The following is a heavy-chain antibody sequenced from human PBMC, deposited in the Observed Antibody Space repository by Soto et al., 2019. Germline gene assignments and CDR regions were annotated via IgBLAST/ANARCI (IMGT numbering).Heavy chain of an antibody. CDR2: ISSSSSTI. D-gene: IGHD5-12*01. J-gene: IGHJ4*02. CDR3: ARDSGYDDEY. V-gene: IGHV3-48*01. CDR1: GFTFSSYS. Sequence: EVQLVESGGGLVQPGGSLRLSCAASGFTFSSYSMNWVRQAPGKGLEWVSYISSSSSTIYYADSVKGRFTISRDNAKNSLYLQMNSLRAEDTAVYYCARDSGYDDEYWGQGTLVTVSS.